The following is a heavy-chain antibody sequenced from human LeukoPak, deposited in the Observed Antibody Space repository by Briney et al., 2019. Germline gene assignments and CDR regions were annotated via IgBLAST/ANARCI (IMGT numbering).Heavy chain of an antibody. D-gene: IGHD5-24*01. V-gene: IGHV3-48*03. CDR2: IDSSGSNI. CDR1: GFTFSSYE. J-gene: IGHJ4*02. Sequence: GGSLRLSCAASGFTFSSYEMNWVRQAPGKGLERVSYIDSSGSNIHYADSVKGRFTISRDNAKNSLYLQMNSLRAEDTAVYYCARTKEMASISYFGSWGQGTLVTVPS. CDR3: ARTKEMASISYFGS.